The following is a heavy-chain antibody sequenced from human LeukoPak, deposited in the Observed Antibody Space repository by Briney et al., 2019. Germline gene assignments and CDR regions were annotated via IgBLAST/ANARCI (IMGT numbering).Heavy chain of an antibody. D-gene: IGHD4-17*01. CDR1: GFTFSSYS. CDR3: ARGRSDGDYVQ. V-gene: IGHV3-53*01. Sequence: PGGSLRLSCAASGFTFSSYSMNWVRQAPGKGLEWVSVIYSGGGTKYADSVKGRFTISRDNSKNTLHLQMNSLRAEDTAVYYCARGRSDGDYVQWGQGTLVTVSS. CDR2: IYSGGGT. J-gene: IGHJ4*02.